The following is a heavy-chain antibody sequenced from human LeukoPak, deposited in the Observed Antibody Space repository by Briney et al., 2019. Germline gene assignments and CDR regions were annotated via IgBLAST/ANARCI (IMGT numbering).Heavy chain of an antibody. Sequence: GGSLRLSCAASGFTFSTYSMNWVRQAPGKGLEWVSYISSSGSTIYYADSVKGRFTISRDNAKNSLYLQMNSLGAEDTAVYYCARDFLQSTNWGQGTLVTVSS. CDR1: GFTFSTYS. CDR2: ISSSGSTI. D-gene: IGHD4-11*01. CDR3: ARDFLQSTN. J-gene: IGHJ4*02. V-gene: IGHV3-48*04.